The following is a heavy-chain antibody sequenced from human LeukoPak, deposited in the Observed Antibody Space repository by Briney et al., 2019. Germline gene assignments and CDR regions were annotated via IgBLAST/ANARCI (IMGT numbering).Heavy chain of an antibody. CDR1: GFTFSDYY. Sequence: GGSLRLSCAASGFTFSDYYMSWIRQAPGKGLEWVSYISSSGSIIYYADSVKGRFTISRDNAKKSLYLQMNSLRAEDTAVYYCARDSTSSWLEYYYGMDVWGQGTTVTVSS. D-gene: IGHD6-13*01. V-gene: IGHV3-11*01. J-gene: IGHJ6*02. CDR3: ARDSTSSWLEYYYGMDV. CDR2: ISSSGSII.